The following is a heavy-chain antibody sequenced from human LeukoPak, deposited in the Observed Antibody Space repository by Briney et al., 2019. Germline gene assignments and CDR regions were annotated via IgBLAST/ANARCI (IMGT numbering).Heavy chain of an antibody. CDR2: INNDGSST. V-gene: IGHV3-74*01. CDR1: GFTFSSYW. Sequence: GGSLRLSCAASGFTFSSYWMHWVRQAPGKGLVWVSRINNDGSSTSYADSVKGRFTISRDNAKNTLYLQMNSLRAEDTAVYYCARESEGTMDVWGKGTTVTISS. D-gene: IGHD1-1*01. CDR3: ARESEGTMDV. J-gene: IGHJ6*03.